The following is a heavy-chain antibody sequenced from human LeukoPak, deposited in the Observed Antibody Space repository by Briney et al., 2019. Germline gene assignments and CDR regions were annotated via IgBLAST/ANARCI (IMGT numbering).Heavy chain of an antibody. CDR2: INPNSGGT. Sequence: ASVKVPCKASGYTFTGYYMHWVRQAPGQGLEWMGWINPNSGGTNYAQKFQGRVTMTRDTSISTAYMELSRLRSDDTAVYYCARGRYGDYGSYYYMDVWGKGTTVTVSS. D-gene: IGHD4-17*01. CDR1: GYTFTGYY. J-gene: IGHJ6*03. CDR3: ARGRYGDYGSYYYMDV. V-gene: IGHV1-2*02.